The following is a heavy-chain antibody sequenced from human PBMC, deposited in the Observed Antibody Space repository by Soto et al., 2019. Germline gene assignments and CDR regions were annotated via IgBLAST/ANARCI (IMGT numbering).Heavy chain of an antibody. J-gene: IGHJ3*02. D-gene: IGHD1-1*01. CDR1: GGSFSGYY. V-gene: IGHV4-34*01. CDR2: INQSERT. Sequence: SETLSLTCAVYGGSFSGYYWTWIRQPPGKGLEWIGEINQSERTNFNPSLESRVIMSVDTSKNQFSLKLTSVTAADTAVYYCARMRDGYNSETLDIWGQGTLVTLSS. CDR3: ARMRDGYNSETLDI.